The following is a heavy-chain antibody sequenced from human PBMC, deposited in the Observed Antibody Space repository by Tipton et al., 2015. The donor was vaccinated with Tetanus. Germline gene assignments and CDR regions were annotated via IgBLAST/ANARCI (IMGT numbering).Heavy chain of an antibody. J-gene: IGHJ2*01. D-gene: IGHD5-18*01. CDR2: INHSGST. CDR1: GGSVNDGRFY. Sequence: TLSLTCTVSGGSVNDGRFYWTWIRQSPGKGLEWIGEINHSGSTTYSPSFKSRVTISVDTPKNQFSLKLTSLTVADTAVYYCARGGSYSYGPRGFDLWGRGTLVTVSP. V-gene: IGHV4-34*01. CDR3: ARGGSYSYGPRGFDL.